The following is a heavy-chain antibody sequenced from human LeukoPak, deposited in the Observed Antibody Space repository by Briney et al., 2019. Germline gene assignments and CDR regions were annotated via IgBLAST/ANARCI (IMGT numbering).Heavy chain of an antibody. CDR3: AKQLGYCSDGSCYFPY. V-gene: IGHV3-11*03. Sequence: PGESLRLSCKASGFIFGDYYMNWIRQAPGKGLECLSYISSGTINHSNYADSVKGRFTISRDNARNSLYLQMNSLRAEDTAVYYCAKQLGYCSDGSCYFPYWGQGTLVTVSS. CDR2: ISSGTINHS. CDR1: GFIFGDYY. D-gene: IGHD2-15*01. J-gene: IGHJ4*02.